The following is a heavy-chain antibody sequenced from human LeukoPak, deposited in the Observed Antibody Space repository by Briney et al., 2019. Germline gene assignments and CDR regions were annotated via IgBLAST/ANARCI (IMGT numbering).Heavy chain of an antibody. Sequence: GASVKVSCEASGFTFSGYYMHWVRQAPGQGFEWMGWINPNSGGTNFAQKFQGRVTMTRDTSISTVYMELSSLGSDDTAVYYCARESRDTAWSLDLWGQGTLVTVSS. J-gene: IGHJ4*02. CDR1: GFTFSGYY. CDR2: INPNSGGT. D-gene: IGHD1-1*01. CDR3: ARESRDTAWSLDL. V-gene: IGHV1-2*02.